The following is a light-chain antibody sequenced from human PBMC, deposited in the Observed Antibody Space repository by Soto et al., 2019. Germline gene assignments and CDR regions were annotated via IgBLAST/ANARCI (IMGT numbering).Light chain of an antibody. J-gene: IGKJ4*01. Sequence: EIVLTQSPATLSLSPGERATLSCRASQSVSSFLVWYQQKPGQAPRLLIYDASNRATGIPARFSGSGSGTDFTLTISSLEHEDVAFYYCQQRSNCPLTFGGGTKVEIK. CDR3: QQRSNCPLT. CDR2: DAS. CDR1: QSVSSF. V-gene: IGKV3-11*01.